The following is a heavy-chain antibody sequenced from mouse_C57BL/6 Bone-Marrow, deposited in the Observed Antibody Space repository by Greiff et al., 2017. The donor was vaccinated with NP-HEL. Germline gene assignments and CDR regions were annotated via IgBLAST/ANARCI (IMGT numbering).Heavy chain of an antibody. CDR2: LSSGSSTI. D-gene: IGHD1-1*01. CDR1: GFTFSDYG. CDR3: ARHGSSGY. V-gene: IGHV5-17*01. Sequence: EVKLVESGGGLVKPGGSLKLSCAASGFTFSDYGMHWVRQAPEKGLEWVAYLSSGSSTIYYADTVKGRFTISRDNAKNTLFLQMTRLRSEETAMYYCARHGSSGYWGQGTTLTVSS. J-gene: IGHJ2*01.